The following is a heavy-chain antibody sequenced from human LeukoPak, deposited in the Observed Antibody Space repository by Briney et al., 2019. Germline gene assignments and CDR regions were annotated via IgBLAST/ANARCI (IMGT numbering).Heavy chain of an antibody. V-gene: IGHV4-39*07. D-gene: IGHD6-13*01. CDR3: ARDGSVAAAGYNWFDP. Sequence: SETLSLTCTVSDGSISSSSYHWGWIRQPPGKGLEWIGSIYHSGSTYYNPSLKSRVTISVDTSKNQFSLKLSSVTAADTAVYYCARDGSVAAAGYNWFDPWGQGTLVTVSS. CDR2: IYHSGST. J-gene: IGHJ5*02. CDR1: DGSISSSSYH.